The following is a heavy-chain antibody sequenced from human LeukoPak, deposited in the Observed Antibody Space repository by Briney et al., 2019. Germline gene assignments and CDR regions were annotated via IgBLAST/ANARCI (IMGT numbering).Heavy chain of an antibody. J-gene: IGHJ6*02. V-gene: IGHV3-30-3*01. CDR3: VRDQWGVATITGMDV. CDR1: GFTLSSHA. Sequence: GGSLRLSCAASGFTLSSHAMHWVRQAPGRGLGWGADISNDGNRKYYADSVKGRFTISRDNSQNTLYLQMNSLRVEDTAVYYCVRDQWGVATITGMDVWGQGTTVTVSS. CDR2: ISNDGNRK. D-gene: IGHD5-12*01.